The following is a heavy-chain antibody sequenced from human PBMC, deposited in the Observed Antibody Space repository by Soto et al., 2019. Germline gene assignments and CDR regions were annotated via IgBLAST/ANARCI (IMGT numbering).Heavy chain of an antibody. V-gene: IGHV3-49*03. Sequence: EVQVVESGGAWVQPGRSLRLSCSTSGFTFGAYTMTWFSQAPGKGLEWVAFIRGEDYGGTTEYAASVKGRFTVSRDNSKGVAFLEMNNLKSDDTAVYYCTRVVAAAGDHWGRGTLVTVSS. CDR3: TRVVAAAGDH. J-gene: IGHJ4*02. CDR2: IRGEDYGGTT. D-gene: IGHD6-13*01. CDR1: GFTFGAYT.